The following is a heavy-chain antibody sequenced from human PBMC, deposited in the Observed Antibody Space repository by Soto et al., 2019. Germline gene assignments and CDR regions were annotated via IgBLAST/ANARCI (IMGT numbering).Heavy chain of an antibody. V-gene: IGHV1-8*01. CDR1: GYTFTSYD. CDR3: AREVRTSRIAVARTLRY. CDR2: MNPNRGNT. Sequence: GASVKVSCKASGYTFTSYDMNWVRQATGEGLEWMGWMNPNRGNTGYAQKFQGRVTMTRNTSISTAYMELSSLRSEDTAVYYCAREVRTSRIAVARTLRYWGQGTLVTVSS. D-gene: IGHD6-19*01. J-gene: IGHJ4*02.